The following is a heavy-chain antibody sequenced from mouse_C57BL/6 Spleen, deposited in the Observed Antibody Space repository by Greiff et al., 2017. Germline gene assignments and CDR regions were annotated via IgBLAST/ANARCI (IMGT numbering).Heavy chain of an antibody. Sequence: EVQLQQSGPVLVKPGASVKMSCKASGYTFTDYYMNWVKQSHGKSLEWIGVINPYNGGTSYNQKFKGKATLTVDKSSSTAYMELNSLTSEDSAVYYCARSRSNFYAMDYWGQGTSVTVSS. CDR1: GYTFTDYY. V-gene: IGHV1-19*01. J-gene: IGHJ4*01. D-gene: IGHD2-5*01. CDR2: INPYNGGT. CDR3: ARSRSNFYAMDY.